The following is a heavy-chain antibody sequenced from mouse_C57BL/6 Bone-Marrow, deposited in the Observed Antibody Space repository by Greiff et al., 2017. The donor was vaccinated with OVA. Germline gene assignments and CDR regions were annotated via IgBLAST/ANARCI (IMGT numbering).Heavy chain of an antibody. Sequence: EVMLVESGGGLVQSGRSLRLSCATSGFTFSDFYMEWVRQAPGKGLEWIAASRNKANDYTTEYSASVKGRFIVSRDTSQSILYLQMNALRAEDTAIYYSARDAGPRGLYAMDYWGQGTSVTVSS. D-gene: IGHD3-3*01. J-gene: IGHJ4*01. CDR3: ARDAGPRGLYAMDY. CDR1: GFTFSDFY. V-gene: IGHV7-1*01. CDR2: SRNKANDYTT.